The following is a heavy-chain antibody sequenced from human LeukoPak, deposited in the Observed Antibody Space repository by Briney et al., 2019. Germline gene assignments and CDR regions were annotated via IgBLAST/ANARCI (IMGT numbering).Heavy chain of an antibody. Sequence: GGSLRLSCAASGFIFSSFSMSWVRQTPGKGLEWVSDISGSASITKYADSVKGRFIISRDNSKNTLFLQMNSLTAEDTAVYYCATGAASIGWLSHDHWGQGTLVTVSS. CDR1: GFIFSSFS. V-gene: IGHV3-23*01. J-gene: IGHJ4*02. CDR2: ISGSASIT. D-gene: IGHD2-15*01. CDR3: ATGAASIGWLSHDH.